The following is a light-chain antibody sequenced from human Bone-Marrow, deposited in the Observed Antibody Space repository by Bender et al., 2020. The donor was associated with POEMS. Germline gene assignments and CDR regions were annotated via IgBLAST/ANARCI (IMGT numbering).Light chain of an antibody. CDR3: CSYAGSARF. CDR1: SSNIGANYL. V-gene: IGLV1-40*01. Sequence: QSVLTQPPSASGTPGQRVTISCAGSSSNIGANYLVHWYQQFPGTAPKLLIFDNIHRPAGVPDRFSGSKSGTSASLAITGLQAEDEADYYCCSYAGSARFFGTGTKVTVL. J-gene: IGLJ1*01. CDR2: DNI.